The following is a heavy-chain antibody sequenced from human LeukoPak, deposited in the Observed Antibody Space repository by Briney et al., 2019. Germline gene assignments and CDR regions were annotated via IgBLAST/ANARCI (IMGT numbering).Heavy chain of an antibody. CDR2: IYYSGST. Sequence: SETLSLTCTVSGGSISTYYWTWIRQPPGKGLEWIGYIYYSGSTYYNPSLKSRVTISVDTSKNQFSLKLSSVTAADTAVYYCAREDDYYDSSGYYYYYFQHWGQGTLVTVSS. J-gene: IGHJ1*01. V-gene: IGHV4-59*12. CDR3: AREDDYYDSSGYYYYYFQH. CDR1: GGSISTYY. D-gene: IGHD3-22*01.